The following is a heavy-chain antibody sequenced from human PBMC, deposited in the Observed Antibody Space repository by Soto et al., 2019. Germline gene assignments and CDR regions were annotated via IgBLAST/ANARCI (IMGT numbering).Heavy chain of an antibody. Sequence: LRLSCAASGFTFSSYWMSWVRQAPGKGLEWVSTISGTGVSIYYTDSVKGRFTISRDNSKDTLYMRMNSLRAEDAAVYFCAKGGRPPREPFMDVWGQGTTVTVSS. V-gene: IGHV3-23*01. CDR2: ISGTGVSI. D-gene: IGHD1-1*01. CDR1: GFTFSSYW. J-gene: IGHJ6*02. CDR3: AKGGRPPREPFMDV.